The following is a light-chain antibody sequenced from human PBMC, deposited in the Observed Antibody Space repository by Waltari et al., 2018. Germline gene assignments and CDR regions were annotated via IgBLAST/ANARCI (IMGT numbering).Light chain of an antibody. J-gene: IGLJ3*02. CDR2: EVI. CDR3: CSYVQKDIWL. V-gene: IGLV2-23*02. CDR1: TSGSGNSDF. Sequence: SDLTQPASESGAPGQSITNTYNATTSGSGNSDFVSWYQHHPGKVPKLLIYEVIKRPSNISDRFTGSKSGNTASLSISGLQADDEADYYCCSYVQKDIWLFGRGTKVTVL.